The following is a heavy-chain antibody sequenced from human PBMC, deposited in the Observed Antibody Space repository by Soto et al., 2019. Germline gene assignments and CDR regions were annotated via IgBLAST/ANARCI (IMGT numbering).Heavy chain of an antibody. CDR1: GFSFPNYW. V-gene: IGHV5-51*01. CDR2: ILPHDSDA. J-gene: IGHJ6*02. CDR3: ARFTDYPYFYGMDV. Sequence: GESLKISCKASGFSFPNYWIGWVRQEPGKGLEWMGIILPHDSDARYSPSFQGHVTISADKSITTAYLHWSSLKASDSATYYCARFTDYPYFYGMDVWGQGTTVTVSS.